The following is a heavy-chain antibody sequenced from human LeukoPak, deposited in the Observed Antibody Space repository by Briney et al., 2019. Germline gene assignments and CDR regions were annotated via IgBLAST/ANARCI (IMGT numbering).Heavy chain of an antibody. CDR2: ISSNGGST. CDR1: GFTFSSYA. Sequence: PGGSLRLSCSASGFTFSSYAMHWVRQAPGKGLEYVSAISSNGGSTYYADSVKGRFTISRDNSKNTLYLQMSSLRAEDTAVYYCVKGSLSSSWAFVYWGQGTLVTVSS. J-gene: IGHJ4*02. D-gene: IGHD6-13*01. CDR3: VKGSLSSSWAFVY. V-gene: IGHV3-64D*06.